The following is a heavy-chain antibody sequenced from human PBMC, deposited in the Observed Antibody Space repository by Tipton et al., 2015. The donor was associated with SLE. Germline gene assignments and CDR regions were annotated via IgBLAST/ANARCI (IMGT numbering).Heavy chain of an antibody. V-gene: IGHV3-9*01. CDR2: ISWNSGSI. J-gene: IGHJ4*02. CDR3: AKDIGYGDYI. D-gene: IGHD4-17*01. Sequence: SLRLSCAASGFTFDDYAMHWVRQAPGKGLEWVSGISWNSGSIGYADSVKGRFTISRDNAKNSLYLQMNSLRAEDTALYYCAKDIGYGDYIWGQGTLFTVSS. CDR1: GFTFDDYA.